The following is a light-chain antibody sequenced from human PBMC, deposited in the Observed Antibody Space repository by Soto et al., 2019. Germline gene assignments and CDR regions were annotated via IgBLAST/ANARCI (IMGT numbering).Light chain of an antibody. J-gene: IGKJ5*01. V-gene: IGKV3-15*01. CDR3: QQCNNWPPIT. CDR1: QRVHNF. CDR2: GAS. Sequence: EVVLTQSPATLSLSPGDRAALSCKASQRVHNFLAWYQQQPGQAPRPLXYGASTRATGIPARFSGSGSGTEFTLTISSLQSEDFAVYYCQQCNNWPPITFGQGTRLEI.